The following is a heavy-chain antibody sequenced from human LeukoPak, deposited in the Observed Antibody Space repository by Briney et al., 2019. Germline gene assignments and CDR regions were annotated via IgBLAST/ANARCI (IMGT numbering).Heavy chain of an antibody. D-gene: IGHD5-18*01. V-gene: IGHV4-38-2*02. Sequence: SETLSLTCTVSGYSINSGYYWGWIRQPPGKGLEWIGSIHHSGSTYYNPSLKSRVTISIDTSKNQFPLKLTSVTAADTAVYYCARDDSYGSAYFDYWGQGTLVTVSS. CDR1: GYSINSGYY. J-gene: IGHJ4*02. CDR3: ARDDSYGSAYFDY. CDR2: IHHSGST.